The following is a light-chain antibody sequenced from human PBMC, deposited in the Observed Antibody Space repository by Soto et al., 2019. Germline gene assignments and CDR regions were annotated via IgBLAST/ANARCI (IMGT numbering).Light chain of an antibody. V-gene: IGKV3-20*01. CDR2: GAS. CDR1: QSVSSSY. J-gene: IGKJ2*01. CDR3: QQYGSSSMYT. Sequence: EIVLTQSPGTLSLSPGERATLSCRASQSVSSSYLAWYQQKPGQAPRLLIYGASSRATGIPDRFSGSGSGTAFTLTISRLEPDDFAVYYCQQYGSSSMYTFGQGTELEIK.